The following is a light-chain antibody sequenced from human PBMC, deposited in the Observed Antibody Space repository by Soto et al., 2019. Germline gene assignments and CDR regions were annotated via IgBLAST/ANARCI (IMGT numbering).Light chain of an antibody. Sequence: QSALTQPASVSGSPGQTIAISCTGTSSDVGGYNSVSWYQHHPGKVPKIIIYDVTIRPSGVPDRFSGSKSGNTASLTISGLQAEDEADYYCSSYTSITALVFGTGTKLTVL. J-gene: IGLJ1*01. CDR1: SSDVGGYNS. CDR3: SSYTSITALV. CDR2: DVT. V-gene: IGLV2-14*01.